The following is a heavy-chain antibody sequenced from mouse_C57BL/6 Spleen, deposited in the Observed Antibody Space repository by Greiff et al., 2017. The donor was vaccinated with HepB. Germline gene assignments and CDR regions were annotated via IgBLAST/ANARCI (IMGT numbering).Heavy chain of an antibody. Sequence: EVMLVESEGGLVQPGRSMKLSCTASGFTFSDYYMAWVRQVPEKGLEWVANINYDGSSTYYLDSLKSRFIISRDNAKNILYLQMSSLKSEDTATYYCARDRYYYGSSYFDYWGQGTTLTVSS. D-gene: IGHD1-1*01. CDR3: ARDRYYYGSSYFDY. CDR2: INYDGSST. CDR1: GFTFSDYY. J-gene: IGHJ2*01. V-gene: IGHV5-16*01.